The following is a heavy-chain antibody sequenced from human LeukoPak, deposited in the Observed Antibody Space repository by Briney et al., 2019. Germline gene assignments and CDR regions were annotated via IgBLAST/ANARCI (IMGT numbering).Heavy chain of an antibody. V-gene: IGHV4-31*03. Sequence: SETLSLTCTVSGGSLTIGSYYWTWIRHYPGKGLEWIVYIHPSGITDYNPSLKSRVTMSLDMSQNQFSLKLTSVTAADTAIYYCARGQDAFKTGYWGQGTLVTVSS. CDR2: IHPSGIT. CDR3: ARGQDAFKTGY. CDR1: GGSLTIGSYY. D-gene: IGHD5-24*01. J-gene: IGHJ4*02.